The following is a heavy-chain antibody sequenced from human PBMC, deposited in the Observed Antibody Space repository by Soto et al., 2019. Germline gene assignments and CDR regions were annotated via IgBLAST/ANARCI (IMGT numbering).Heavy chain of an antibody. V-gene: IGHV3-23*01. J-gene: IGHJ4*02. Sequence: PGGSLRLSCAASGFIFSNYALNWVRQSPGKGLEWVSTISSSGESTYYADSVRGRFTISRDNSKNTLYLQMNNLRAADTAIYSCARDPSTGYADYWGQGTLVTVSS. D-gene: IGHD3-9*01. CDR2: ISSSGEST. CDR3: ARDPSTGYADY. CDR1: GFIFSNYA.